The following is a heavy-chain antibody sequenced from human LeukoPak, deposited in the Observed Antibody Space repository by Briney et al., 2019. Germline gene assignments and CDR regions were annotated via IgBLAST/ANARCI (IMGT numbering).Heavy chain of an antibody. CDR2: VNPSGGST. D-gene: IGHD2-15*01. J-gene: IGHJ4*02. CDR1: GYTFTSYY. V-gene: IGHV1-46*01. CDR3: ARGVYCSGGSCSGWGFDY. Sequence: ASVKVSCKASGYTFTSYYMHWVRQAPGQGLEWMGIVNPSGGSTSYAQKFQGRVTMTRDTSTSTVYMELSSLRSEDTAVYYCARGVYCSGGSCSGWGFDYWGQGTLVTVSS.